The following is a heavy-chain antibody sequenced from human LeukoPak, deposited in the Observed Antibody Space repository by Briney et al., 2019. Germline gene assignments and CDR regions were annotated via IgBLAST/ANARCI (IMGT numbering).Heavy chain of an antibody. V-gene: IGHV4-59*01. Sequence: PSETLSLTCTVSGGSISSYYWSWIRQPPGKGLEWIEYIYYSGSTNYNPSLKSRVTISVDTSKNQFSLNLSSVTAADTAVYYCARVGIAMVSYWYFDLWGRGTLVTVSS. D-gene: IGHD5-18*01. J-gene: IGHJ2*01. CDR3: ARVGIAMVSYWYFDL. CDR2: IYYSGST. CDR1: GGSISSYY.